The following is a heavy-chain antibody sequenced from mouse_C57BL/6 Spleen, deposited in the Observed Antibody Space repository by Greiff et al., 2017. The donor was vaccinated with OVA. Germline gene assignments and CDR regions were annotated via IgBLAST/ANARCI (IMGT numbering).Heavy chain of an antibody. V-gene: IGHV1-72*01. CDR2: IDTNSGGT. J-gene: IGHJ2*01. CDR1: GYTFTSYW. D-gene: IGHD1-1*01. Sequence: VQLQQPGAELVKPGASVKLSCKASGYTFTSYWMHWVQQRPGRGLEWIGRIDTNSGGTKYNEKFKSKATLTVDKPSSTANKQLSSLTSEDYAVYYCAKGDSSHIDYWGQGTTLTVSS. CDR3: AKGDSSHIDY.